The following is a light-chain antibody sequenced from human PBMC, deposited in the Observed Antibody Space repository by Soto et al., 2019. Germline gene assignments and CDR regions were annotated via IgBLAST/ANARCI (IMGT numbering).Light chain of an antibody. CDR3: QPYGNSFPIT. V-gene: IGKV3-20*01. CDR1: QTVRNNY. J-gene: IGKJ2*01. CDR2: DAS. Sequence: VLKQSPGTLSLSTGERATLSCRASQTVRNNYLAWYQQKPGQAPRLLIYDASSRATGIPDRFSGSGSGTDFNLTISSLEPEDFAVYYCQPYGNSFPITFGQGTKVDI.